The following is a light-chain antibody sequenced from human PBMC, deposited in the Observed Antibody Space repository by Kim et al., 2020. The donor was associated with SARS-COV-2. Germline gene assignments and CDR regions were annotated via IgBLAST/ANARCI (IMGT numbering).Light chain of an antibody. J-gene: IGKJ2*01. CDR2: GAS. V-gene: IGKV3-20*01. Sequence: EIVLTQSPGTLSLSLGESATLSCRASQSVSTYVAWYQQKPGQAPRLLTYGASSRATGVPDRFSGSGSGTDFTLTISRLEPEDFAVYYCQRYGAFGQGTKLEIK. CDR1: QSVSTY. CDR3: QRYGA.